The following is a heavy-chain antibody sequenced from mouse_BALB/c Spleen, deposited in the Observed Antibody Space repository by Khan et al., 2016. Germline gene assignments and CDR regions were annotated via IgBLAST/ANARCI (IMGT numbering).Heavy chain of an antibody. CDR1: GYTFTNYG. CDR2: ITTNTGEP. Sequence: QIQWVQSGPVLRRPGETVRTSCKASGYTFTNYGMNWVKQAPGKGLKWMGWITTNTGEPTYADDFKGRFASSLETPASTPNLQINNLTNEDTATYFCARPDYGSSRGFAYWGQGTLVTVSA. CDR3: ARPDYGSSRGFAY. J-gene: IGHJ3*01. V-gene: IGHV9-3-1*01. D-gene: IGHD1-1*01.